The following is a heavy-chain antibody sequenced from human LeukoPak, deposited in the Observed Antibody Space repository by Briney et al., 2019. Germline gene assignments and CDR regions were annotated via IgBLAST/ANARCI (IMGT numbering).Heavy chain of an antibody. J-gene: IGHJ4*02. Sequence: GGSLRLSCAASGFTFSDYYMSWIRQAPGKGLEWVSYISSGGSTIYYADSVKGRFTISRDNSKNTLYLQMNSLRAEDTAVYYCAREIAVAGNVGPDYWGQGTLVTVSS. CDR3: AREIAVAGNVGPDY. D-gene: IGHD6-19*01. CDR2: ISSGGSTI. CDR1: GFTFSDYY. V-gene: IGHV3-11*04.